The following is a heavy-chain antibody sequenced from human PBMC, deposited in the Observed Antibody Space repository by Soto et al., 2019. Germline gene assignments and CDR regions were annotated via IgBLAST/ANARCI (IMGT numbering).Heavy chain of an antibody. CDR1: GGTFSSYA. V-gene: IGHV1-69*01. CDR3: ASGDYYDSSGYYWFLVH. Sequence: QVQLVQSGAEVKKPGSSVKVSCKASGGTFSSYAISWVRQAPGQGLEWMGGIIPIFGTANYAQKFQGRVPITADEFTSTAYMELSSLRSEDTAVYYCASGDYYDSSGYYWFLVHWGQGTLVTVSS. J-gene: IGHJ4*02. CDR2: IIPIFGTA. D-gene: IGHD3-22*01.